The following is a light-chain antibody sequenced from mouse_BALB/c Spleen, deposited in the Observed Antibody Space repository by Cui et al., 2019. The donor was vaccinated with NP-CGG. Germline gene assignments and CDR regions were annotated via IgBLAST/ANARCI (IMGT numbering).Light chain of an antibody. CDR2: GIN. V-gene: IGLV1*01. J-gene: IGLJ1*01. CDR1: TGSVTTSNY. Sequence: QAVVTQESALTTSPGETVPLTCRSSTGSVTTSNYANWVQEKPDHLFTGLIGGINNRAPGVPARFSGSLIGDKAALTITGAQTEDEAIYFCALWYSNHWVFGGGTKLTVL. CDR3: ALWYSNHWV.